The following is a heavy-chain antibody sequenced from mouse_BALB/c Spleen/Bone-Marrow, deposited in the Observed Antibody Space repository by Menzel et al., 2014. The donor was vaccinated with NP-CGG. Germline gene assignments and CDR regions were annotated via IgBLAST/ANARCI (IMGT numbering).Heavy chain of an antibody. J-gene: IGHJ4*01. CDR1: GFTLSSYT. D-gene: IGHD2-3*01. CDR3: TRDLYDGYYYYAMDY. V-gene: IGHV5-6-4*01. Sequence: EVQRVESGGGLVKPGGSLKLSCAASGFTLSSYTMSWVRQTPEKRLEWVATISSGGSYTYYPDSVKGRFTISRDNAKNTLYLQMSSLKSEDTAMYYCTRDLYDGYYYYAMDYWGQGTSVTVSS. CDR2: ISSGGSYT.